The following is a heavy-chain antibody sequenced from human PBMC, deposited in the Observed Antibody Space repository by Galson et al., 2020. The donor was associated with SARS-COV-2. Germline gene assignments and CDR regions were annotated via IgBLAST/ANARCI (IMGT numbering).Heavy chain of an antibody. J-gene: IGHJ5*02. CDR2: FDPEDGET. V-gene: IGHV1-24*01. CDR1: GYTLTELS. Sequence: ASVKVSCKVSGYTLTELSMHWVRQAPGKGLEWMGGFDPEDGETIYAQKFQGRVTMTEDTSTDTAYMELSSLRSEDTAVYYCATGGVVPAAMGWFDPWGQGTLVTVSS. CDR3: ATGGVVPAAMGWFDP. D-gene: IGHD2-2*01.